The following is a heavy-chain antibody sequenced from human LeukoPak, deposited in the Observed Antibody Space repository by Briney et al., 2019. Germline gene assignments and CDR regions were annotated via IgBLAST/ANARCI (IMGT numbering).Heavy chain of an antibody. J-gene: IGHJ4*02. V-gene: IGHV3-64D*06. CDR3: RVVAATADYFDY. CDR1: GFTFSSYS. CDR2: ISSNGGST. D-gene: IGHD2-15*01. Sequence: GSLSLSCSASGFTFSSYSMCWVRQPPRKGLQYVSAISSNGGSTYYGDSVKGRFTISRDNSKNTLYLQMSSLRAEDTAVYYCRVVAATADYFDYWGQGTLVTVSS.